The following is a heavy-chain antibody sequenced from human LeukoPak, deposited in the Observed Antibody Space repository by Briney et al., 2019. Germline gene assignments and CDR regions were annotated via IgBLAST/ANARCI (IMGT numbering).Heavy chain of an antibody. CDR3: AKVPGVRGYYYYGMDV. CDR2: ISGSGGST. Sequence: GGSLRLSCAASGFTFSSYAMSWVRQAPGKGLEWVSAISGSGGSTYYADSAKGRFTISRDNSKNTLYLQMNSLRAEDTAVYYCAKVPGVRGYYYYGMDVWGQGTTVTVSS. V-gene: IGHV3-23*01. CDR1: GFTFSSYA. D-gene: IGHD3-10*01. J-gene: IGHJ6*02.